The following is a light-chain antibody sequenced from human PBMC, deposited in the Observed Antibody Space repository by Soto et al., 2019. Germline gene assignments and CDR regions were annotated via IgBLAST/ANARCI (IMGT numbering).Light chain of an antibody. CDR2: GAS. J-gene: IGKJ4*01. CDR1: QTISAN. CDR3: QQYNNWPPLT. V-gene: IGKV3-15*01. Sequence: EIAMTQSPATLSVSPGERGALSCRASQTISANLAWYQQRPGQAPRLLIYGASARATGIPARFSGSGSGTEFTLTISSLHSEDFAVYYCQQYNNWPPLTFGGGTKVDIK.